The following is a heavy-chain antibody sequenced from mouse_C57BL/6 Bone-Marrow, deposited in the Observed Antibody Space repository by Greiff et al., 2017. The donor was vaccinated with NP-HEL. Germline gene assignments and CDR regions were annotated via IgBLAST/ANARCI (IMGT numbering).Heavy chain of an antibody. J-gene: IGHJ1*03. V-gene: IGHV1-63*01. Sequence: QVQLQQSGAELVRPGTSVTMSCKASGYTFTNYWIGWAKQRPGHGLEWIGDIYPGGGYTNYNEKFKGKATLTADKSSSTAYMQFSSLTSEDSAIYYCARLEVVPPWYFDVWGTGTTVTVSS. CDR2: IYPGGGYT. D-gene: IGHD1-1*02. CDR3: ARLEVVPPWYFDV. CDR1: GYTFTNYW.